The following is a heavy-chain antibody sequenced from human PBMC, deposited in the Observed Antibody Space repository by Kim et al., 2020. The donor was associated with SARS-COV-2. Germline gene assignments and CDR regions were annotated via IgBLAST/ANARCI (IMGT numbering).Heavy chain of an antibody. D-gene: IGHD3-16*02. CDR2: INPNSGGT. V-gene: IGHV1-2*06. CDR3: VRDGRRRMITFGGVIGPFFDY. CDR1: GYTFTGYY. J-gene: IGHJ4*02. Sequence: ASVKVSCKASGYTFTGYYMHWVRQAPGQGLEWMGRINPNSGGTNYAQKFQGRVTMTRDTSISTAYMELSRLRSDDTAVYYCVRDGRRRMITFGGVIGPFFDYWGQGTLVTVSS.